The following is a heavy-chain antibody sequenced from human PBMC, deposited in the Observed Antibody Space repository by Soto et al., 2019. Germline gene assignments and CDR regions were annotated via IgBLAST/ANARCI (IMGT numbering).Heavy chain of an antibody. V-gene: IGHV4-38-2*02. CDR2: IYHSGST. D-gene: IGHD2-21*02. CDR1: AYSIRNGYY. Sequence: PSETLSLTCTASAYSIRNGYYWGWIRQPPGKGLEWIGTIYHSGSTYYNPSLKSRVTISVDASENHLSLKLSSVTAADTAVYYCARVGPYCGGDCYSPPPWGQGTLVTVSS. J-gene: IGHJ5*02. CDR3: ARVGPYCGGDCYSPPP.